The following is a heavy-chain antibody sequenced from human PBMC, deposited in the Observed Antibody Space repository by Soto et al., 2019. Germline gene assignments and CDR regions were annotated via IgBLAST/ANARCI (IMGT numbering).Heavy chain of an antibody. J-gene: IGHJ6*03. D-gene: IGHD6-13*01. CDR3: ARGGIVAASYFTDMDV. CDR2: IKQDGSQK. CDR1: GFTLSDYW. Sequence: EVQLVESGGALVQPGESLRLSCVVSGFTLSDYWMGWVRQAPGKGLEWVANIKQDGSQKYFVDSVKDRFSISRDNARNSVSLQMSSLRVEDTAVYFCARGGIVAASYFTDMDVWGEGTTVTVSS. V-gene: IGHV3-7*04.